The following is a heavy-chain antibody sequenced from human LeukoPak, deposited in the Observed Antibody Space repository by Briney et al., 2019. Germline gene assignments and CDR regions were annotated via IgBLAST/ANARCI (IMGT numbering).Heavy chain of an antibody. CDR3: ERTPHYYDSKGAFDI. D-gene: IGHD3-22*01. CDR1: GYPISSGYY. Sequence: SETLSLTCAVSGYPISSGYYWGWIRQPPGKGVEWIGSIYHSGSTYYNPSLKSRVTISVDTSKNQFSLKLSSVTAADTAVYYCERTPHYYDSKGAFDIWGQGTMVTVSS. CDR2: IYHSGST. V-gene: IGHV4-38-2*01. J-gene: IGHJ3*02.